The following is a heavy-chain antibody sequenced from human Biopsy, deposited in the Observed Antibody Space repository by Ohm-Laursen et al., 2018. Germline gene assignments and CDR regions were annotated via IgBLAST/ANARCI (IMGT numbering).Heavy chain of an antibody. V-gene: IGHV2-5*02. Sequence: TQTLMLTCAFSGFSLTSRGEGVGWLRQPPGKAPEWLALIYWDDDKFYNPSLESRLTITKDTSKNQVLLIMTNMGPVDTATYFCVHRRMTPSEFDYWGQGTLVTVSS. J-gene: IGHJ4*02. CDR2: IYWDDDK. CDR3: VHRRMTPSEFDY. CDR1: GFSLTSRGEG.